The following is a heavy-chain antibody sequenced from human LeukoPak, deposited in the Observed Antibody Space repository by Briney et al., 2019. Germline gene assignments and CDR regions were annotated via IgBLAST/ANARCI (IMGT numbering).Heavy chain of an antibody. CDR3: ARESSESFDI. J-gene: IGHJ3*02. V-gene: IGHV3-21*01. CDR2: IGSRSTSI. CDR1: ALSIGSYS. D-gene: IGHD6-25*01. Sequence: GGLLGRSFAATALSIGSYSMTGVRQSPGKGLEWVSSIGSRSTSIYYADSVKGRFTISRDNAKNSLYLQMNSLRAEDTAVYYCARESSESFDIWGQGTMVTVSS.